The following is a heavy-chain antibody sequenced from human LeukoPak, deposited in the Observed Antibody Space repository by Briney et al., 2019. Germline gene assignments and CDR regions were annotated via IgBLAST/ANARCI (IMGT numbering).Heavy chain of an antibody. CDR3: ARLYGYTYGHGGMDV. D-gene: IGHD5-18*01. CDR1: GGSISSFY. Sequence: KPSETLSLTCTVSGGSISSFYWTWIQQPPGKGLEWIGYIHDSGTTNSNPSLKSRVTISLDTSRNQFSLKLTSVTAADTAVYYCARLYGYTYGHGGMDVWGQGTTVTVSS. J-gene: IGHJ6*02. V-gene: IGHV4-59*08. CDR2: IHDSGTT.